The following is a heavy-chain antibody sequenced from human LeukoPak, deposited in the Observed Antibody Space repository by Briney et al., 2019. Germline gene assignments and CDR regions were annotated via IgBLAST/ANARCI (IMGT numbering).Heavy chain of an antibody. CDR2: INPNSGGT. J-gene: IGHJ5*02. CDR1: GYTFTGYY. V-gene: IGHV1-2*02. Sequence: ASVKVSCKASGYTFTGYYMHWVRQAPGQGLEWMGWINPNSGGTNYAQKFQGRVTMTRDTSISTAYMELSSLRSEDTAVYYCARVARQYDSSGYYYGNWFDPWGQGTLVTVSS. CDR3: ARVARQYDSSGYYYGNWFDP. D-gene: IGHD3-22*01.